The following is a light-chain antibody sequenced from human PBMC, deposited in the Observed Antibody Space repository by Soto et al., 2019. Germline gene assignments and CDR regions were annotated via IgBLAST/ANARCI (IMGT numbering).Light chain of an antibody. CDR3: HHYAST. CDR2: GAS. J-gene: IGKJ1*01. V-gene: IGKV3-20*01. Sequence: VLTHSPGTLSLSPGERATLSCRASQSVTSTYLAWYQQKPGQAPRLLIYGASSRATGVPDRFSGSGSGTDFTLTISRLEPEDFAVYFCHHYASTFGQGTKVDIK. CDR1: QSVTSTY.